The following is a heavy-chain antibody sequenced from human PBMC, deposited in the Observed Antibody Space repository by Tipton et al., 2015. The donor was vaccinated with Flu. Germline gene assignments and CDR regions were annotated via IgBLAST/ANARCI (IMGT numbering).Heavy chain of an antibody. V-gene: IGHV3-21*01. CDR3: ARISGSYRSYYFDY. Sequence: SLRLSCAASGFTFSSYSMNWVRQAPGKGLEWVSSISSSSSYIYYADSVKGRFTISRDNAKNSLYLQMNSLRAEDTAVYYCARISGSYRSYYFDYWGQGTLVTVSS. J-gene: IGHJ4*02. D-gene: IGHD1-26*01. CDR2: ISSSSSYI. CDR1: GFTFSSYS.